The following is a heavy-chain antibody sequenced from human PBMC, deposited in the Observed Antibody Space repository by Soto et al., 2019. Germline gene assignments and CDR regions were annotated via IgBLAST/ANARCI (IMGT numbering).Heavy chain of an antibody. V-gene: IGHV3-30-3*01. Sequence: QVQLVESGGGVVQPGRSLRLSCAASGFTFSTYAMHWVRQAPGKGLEWVAVISYAGSNKYYADSVKGRFTISRDSSKNTLYLQMNSLRTEDTAVYYYARPLWRDDYNWGYFDLWGRGTLVTVSS. J-gene: IGHJ2*01. CDR1: GFTFSTYA. CDR2: ISYAGSNK. CDR3: ARPLWRDDYNWGYFDL. D-gene: IGHD4-4*01.